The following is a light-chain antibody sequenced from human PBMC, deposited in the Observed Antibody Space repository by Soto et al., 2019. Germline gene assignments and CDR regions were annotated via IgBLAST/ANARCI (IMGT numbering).Light chain of an antibody. CDR2: DAS. CDR1: QSVSSY. V-gene: IGKV3-11*01. J-gene: IGKJ4*02. Sequence: EIVLTQSPATLSLSPGERATLSCRASQSVSSYLAWYQQKPGQAPRLLIYDASNRATGVPARFSGSGSGTEFTLTISSLQSEDFAIYYCQQYSASPTFGGGTTLEIK. CDR3: QQYSASPT.